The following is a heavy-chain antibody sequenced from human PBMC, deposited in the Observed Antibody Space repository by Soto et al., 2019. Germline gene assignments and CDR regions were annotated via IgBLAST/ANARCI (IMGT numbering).Heavy chain of an antibody. Sequence: QMQLQESGPGLVKPSETLSLTCAVSSASIISEQRWSWVRQPPGKGLEWIGEIHHSGSTNNNPSLRSXXTXSXAKSKNQFSPNLNSVTAADTAVYYCARSFGWYAIDQWGQGTLVIVSS. CDR3: ARSFGWYAIDQ. CDR2: IHHSGST. D-gene: IGHD6-19*01. CDR1: SASIISEQR. V-gene: IGHV4-4*02. J-gene: IGHJ4*02.